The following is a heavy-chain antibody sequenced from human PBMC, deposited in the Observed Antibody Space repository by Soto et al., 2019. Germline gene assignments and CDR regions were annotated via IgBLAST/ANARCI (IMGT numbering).Heavy chain of an antibody. D-gene: IGHD3-16*01. J-gene: IGHJ6*02. CDR2: ISSTSGTI. CDR3: ANQKIRFSVAGNLYGFGV. Sequence: EGQLVESGGNLVRPGGSLRLSCEASGFVFSTYSMNWVRQAPGKGLEWISYISSTSGTIYYADSVKGRFTIFRDNAKNPLFLHMNGQRDDDTAAYYCANQKIRFSVAGNLYGFGVWGQGTTVTVSS. CDR1: GFVFSTYS. V-gene: IGHV3-48*02.